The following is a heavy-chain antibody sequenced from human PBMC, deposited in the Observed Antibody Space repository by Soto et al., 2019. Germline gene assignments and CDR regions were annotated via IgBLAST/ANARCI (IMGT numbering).Heavy chain of an antibody. CDR2: IYYSGST. Sequence: QVQLQESGPGLVKPSETLSLTCTVSGGSISSYYWSWIRQPPGKGLEWIGYIYYSGSTNYNPSLKSRVTISVDTSKNQFSLKLSSVTAADTAVYYCARDTRYWFDPWGQGTLVTVSS. J-gene: IGHJ5*02. CDR3: ARDTRYWFDP. CDR1: GGSISSYY. V-gene: IGHV4-59*01.